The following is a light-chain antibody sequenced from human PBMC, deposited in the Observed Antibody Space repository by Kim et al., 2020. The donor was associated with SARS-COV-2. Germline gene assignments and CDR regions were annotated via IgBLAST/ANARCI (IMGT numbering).Light chain of an antibody. CDR2: DAS. CDR1: QTINIW. Sequence: DVQMTQSPSSVSASVGDRVTITCRASQTINIWLAWYQQKPGKAPELLISDASNLKTGVPSRFSGSGSGTEFNLTISSLQPDDFATYYCQQYNDYRTFGQGTKVDIK. V-gene: IGKV1-5*01. CDR3: QQYNDYRT. J-gene: IGKJ1*01.